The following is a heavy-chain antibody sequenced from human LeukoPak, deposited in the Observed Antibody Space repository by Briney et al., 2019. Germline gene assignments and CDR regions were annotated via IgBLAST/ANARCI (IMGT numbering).Heavy chain of an antibody. CDR3: ARHSLYNWNYPTSHYFDY. CDR2: IYYSGST. CDR1: GGSISSGDYY. Sequence: SETLSLTCTVSGGSISSGDYYWRWLRQPPGTGLEWIGYIYYSGSTNYNPSLKSRVTISVDTSKNQFSLKLSSVTAADTAVYYCARHSLYNWNYPTSHYFDYWGQGTLVTVSS. D-gene: IGHD1-7*01. V-gene: IGHV4-61*08. J-gene: IGHJ4*02.